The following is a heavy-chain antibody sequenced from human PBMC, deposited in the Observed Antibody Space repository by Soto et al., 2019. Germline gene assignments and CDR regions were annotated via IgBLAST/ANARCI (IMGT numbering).Heavy chain of an antibody. D-gene: IGHD3-10*01. V-gene: IGHV4-30-4*01. CDR2: IDYSGST. CDR1: GGSISSGDYY. Sequence: QVQLQESGPGLVKPSQTLSLTCTFSGGSISSGDYYWSWIRQPPGKGLEWIGYIDYSGSTYYNPTLKSRVTISVDTSKNQFSLKLSSVTAADTAVYYCARVGGFGATTIDYWGQGTLVTVSS. J-gene: IGHJ4*02. CDR3: ARVGGFGATTIDY.